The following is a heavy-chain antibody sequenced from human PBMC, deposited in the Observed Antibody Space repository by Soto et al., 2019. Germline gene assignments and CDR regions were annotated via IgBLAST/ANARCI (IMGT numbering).Heavy chain of an antibody. CDR2: IIPIFGTA. CDR1: GGTFSSYA. J-gene: IGHJ4*02. Sequence: QVQLVQSGAEVKKPGSSVKVSCKASGGTFSSYAISWVRQAPGQGLEWMGGIIPIFGTANYAQKFQGRVTITADESTSTAYMELSSLRSEDTAVYYCARERGHPAEYSSSSCFDYWGQGTLVTVSS. CDR3: ARERGHPAEYSSSSCFDY. V-gene: IGHV1-69*12. D-gene: IGHD6-6*01.